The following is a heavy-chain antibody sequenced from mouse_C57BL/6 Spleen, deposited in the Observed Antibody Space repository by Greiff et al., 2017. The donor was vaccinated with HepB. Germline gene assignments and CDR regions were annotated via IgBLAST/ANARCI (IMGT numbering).Heavy chain of an antibody. CDR3: ARGIGSSFPWFAY. J-gene: IGHJ3*01. D-gene: IGHD1-1*01. CDR2: INYDGSST. V-gene: IGHV5-16*01. Sequence: EVKLVESEGGLVQPGSSMKLSCTASGFTFSDYYMAWVRQVPEKGLEWVANINYDGSSTYYLDSLKSRFIISRDNAKNILYLQMSSLKSEDTATYYCARGIGSSFPWFAYWGQGTLVTVSA. CDR1: GFTFSDYY.